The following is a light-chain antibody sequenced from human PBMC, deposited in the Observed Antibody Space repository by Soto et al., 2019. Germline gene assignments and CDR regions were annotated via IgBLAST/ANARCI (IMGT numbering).Light chain of an antibody. CDR2: GAS. J-gene: IGKJ4*01. CDR1: QTLYNN. V-gene: IGKV3-15*01. CDR3: QQYSDWPLT. Sequence: EIVMTQSPATLSVSPGERATLSCRASQTLYNNLAWYQQKLGQAPRLLIYGASARATDIPARFSGSGSGTEFTLIISGLQSEDFAIYYYQQYSDWPLTFGGGTKVEIK.